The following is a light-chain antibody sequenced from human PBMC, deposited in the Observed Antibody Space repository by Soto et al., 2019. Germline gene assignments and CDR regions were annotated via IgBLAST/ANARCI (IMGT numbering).Light chain of an antibody. CDR2: ELT. V-gene: IGLV2-14*01. CDR1: SNDIGGYNY. J-gene: IGLJ1*01. Sequence: QSVLTQPASVSGSPGQSITISCTGTSNDIGGYNYVSWYQQHPGKAPKLVIYELTNRPSGVSNRFSGSKSGNTASLTISGLQAEDEADYYCSSYTSSATYVFGTGTKVTVL. CDR3: SSYTSSATYV.